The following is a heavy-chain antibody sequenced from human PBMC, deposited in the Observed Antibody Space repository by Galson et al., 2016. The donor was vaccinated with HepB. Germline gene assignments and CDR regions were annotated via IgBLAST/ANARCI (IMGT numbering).Heavy chain of an antibody. CDR1: GXTFENYA. D-gene: IGHD4-17*01. J-gene: IGHJ5*02. V-gene: IGHV3-9*01. Sequence: RLSXAASGXTFENYAXHWVRXVPGKGLEXXXSITWNSGSKGYADSVKGRFTISRDNAKNSLYLQMNSLRPEDTALYYCAKGFYGDFPSWFDPWGQGTLVTXXS. CDR3: AKGFYGDFPSWFDP. CDR2: ITWNSGSK.